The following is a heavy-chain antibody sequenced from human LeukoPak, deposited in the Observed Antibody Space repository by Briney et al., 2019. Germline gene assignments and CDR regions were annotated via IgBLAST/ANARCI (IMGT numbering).Heavy chain of an antibody. J-gene: IGHJ4*02. V-gene: IGHV1-8*01. CDR3: ARLSTAMATDY. CDR1: GYTFTSYD. D-gene: IGHD5-18*01. CDR2: MNPNSGNT. Sequence: ASVKVSCKASGYTFTSYDINWVRQATGQGLEWMGWMNPNSGNTGYAQKFQGRVTMTRSTSISTAYMELSRLRSDDTAVYYCARLSTAMATDYWGQGTLVTVSS.